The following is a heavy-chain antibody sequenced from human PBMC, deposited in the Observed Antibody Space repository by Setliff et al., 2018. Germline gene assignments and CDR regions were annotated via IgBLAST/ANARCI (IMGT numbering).Heavy chain of an antibody. Sequence: SLRLSCAASGFTFSSCGMHWVRQAPGKGLEWVAVIWYDGSNKYYADSVKGRFTISRDNSKNTLFLQMNSLRAEDTAVYYCAKDSRYCSGGSCSEPDAFDIWGQGTMVTV. CDR1: GFTFSSCG. D-gene: IGHD2-15*01. V-gene: IGHV3-33*06. CDR2: IWYDGSNK. J-gene: IGHJ3*02. CDR3: AKDSRYCSGGSCSEPDAFDI.